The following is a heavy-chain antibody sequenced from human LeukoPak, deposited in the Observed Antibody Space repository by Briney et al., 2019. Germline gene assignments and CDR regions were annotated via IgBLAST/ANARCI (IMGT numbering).Heavy chain of an antibody. CDR2: IRHDGSDK. Sequence: GGSLRLSCAASRFTFSSYWVSWVRQAPGKGLEWVAFIRHDGSDKYYVDSVKGRFSISRDNSKNTLHLQMNSLTPEDAAVYYCVKDGPPFDYWGQGTLLTVSS. J-gene: IGHJ4*02. CDR3: VKDGPPFDY. V-gene: IGHV3-30*02. CDR1: RFTFSSYW.